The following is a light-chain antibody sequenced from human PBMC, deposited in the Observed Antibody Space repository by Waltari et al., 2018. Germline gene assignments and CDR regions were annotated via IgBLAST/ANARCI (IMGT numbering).Light chain of an antibody. CDR2: EVS. J-gene: IGLJ2*01. V-gene: IGLV2-8*01. CDR1: SSDVGGYNY. Sequence: QSALNQPPSASGSPGQSVTTSCTATSSDVGGYNYVSWSQQHPGKAPKLMIYEVSKRPSGVPDGFSGSKSGNTASLTVAGLQAEDEADYYCSSYAGSNSVVFGGGTKLTVL. CDR3: SSYAGSNSVV.